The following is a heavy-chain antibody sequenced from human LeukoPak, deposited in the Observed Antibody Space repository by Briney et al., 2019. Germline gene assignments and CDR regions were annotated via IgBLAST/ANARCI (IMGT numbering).Heavy chain of an antibody. CDR3: ARHPIWFGELFSFDY. V-gene: IGHV4-34*01. CDR2: INHSGST. CDR1: GGSFSGYY. Sequence: PSETLSLTCVVYGGSFSGYYWSWIRQPPGKGLEWIGEINHSGSTNYNPSLKSRVTISVDTSTNQFSLKLSSVTAADTAVYYCARHPIWFGELFSFDYWGQGTLVTVSS. J-gene: IGHJ4*02. D-gene: IGHD3-10*01.